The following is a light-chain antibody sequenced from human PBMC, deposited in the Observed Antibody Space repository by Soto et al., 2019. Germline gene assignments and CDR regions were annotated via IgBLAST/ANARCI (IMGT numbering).Light chain of an antibody. CDR2: GAS. Sequence: EIVMTQSPATLSVSPGERATLSCRASQSVSSNLAWYQQKPGQAPRLLIYGASTRATGIPARFSGSGSGTEFTLTISRLQSEDFAVYYCQQYNNWRGTFGQGTKVEI. J-gene: IGKJ1*01. CDR1: QSVSSN. CDR3: QQYNNWRGT. V-gene: IGKV3-15*01.